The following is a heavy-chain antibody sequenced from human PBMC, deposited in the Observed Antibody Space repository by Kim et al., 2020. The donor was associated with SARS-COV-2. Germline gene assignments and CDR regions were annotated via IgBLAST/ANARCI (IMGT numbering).Heavy chain of an antibody. V-gene: IGHV4-34*01. CDR3: ARLSIRYYYYYYGMDV. CDR1: GGSFSGYY. D-gene: IGHD2-21*01. J-gene: IGHJ6*02. Sequence: SETLSLTCAVYGGSFSGYYWSWIRQPPGKGLEWIGEINHSGSTNYNPSLKSRVTISVDTSKNQFSLKLSSVTAADTAVYYCARLSIRYYYYYYGMDVWGQGTTVTVSS. CDR2: INHSGST.